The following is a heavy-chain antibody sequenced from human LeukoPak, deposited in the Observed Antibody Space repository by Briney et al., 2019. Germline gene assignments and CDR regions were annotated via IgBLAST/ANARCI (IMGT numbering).Heavy chain of an antibody. CDR1: GGSFSGDY. V-gene: IGHV4-34*01. J-gene: IGHJ6*04. D-gene: IGHD1-20*01. CDR3: ARGKKPITVTRSGPPNVDV. Sequence: SETLSLTCAVYGGSFSGDYWSWIRQPPGKGLEWIGEINHSGSTNYNPSLKSRVTISVDTSKNQFSLKLSSVTAADTAVYYCARGKKPITVTRSGPPNVDVWGKGATVTVSS. CDR2: INHSGST.